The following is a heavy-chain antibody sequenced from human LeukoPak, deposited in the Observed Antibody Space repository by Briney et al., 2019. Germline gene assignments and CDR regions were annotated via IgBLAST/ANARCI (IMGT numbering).Heavy chain of an antibody. Sequence: TPSETLSLTCSVSDGSINSYYWNWIRRPPGKGLEWIGYIYYNGNTNYSPSLKSRVTKSVDTSKNLFSLKVSSVTAADTAVYYCARGRSNYYGMDVWGQGTTVTVSS. CDR2: IYYNGNT. V-gene: IGHV4-59*01. J-gene: IGHJ6*02. CDR3: ARGRSNYYGMDV. CDR1: DGSINSYY. D-gene: IGHD1-26*01.